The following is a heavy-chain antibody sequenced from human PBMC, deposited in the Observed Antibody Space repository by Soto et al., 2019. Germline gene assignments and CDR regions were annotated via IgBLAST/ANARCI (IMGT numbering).Heavy chain of an antibody. CDR1: GFTFSNYA. V-gene: IGHV3-30*18. J-gene: IGHJ6*02. D-gene: IGHD1-7*01. CDR3: AKDQSGTRVPYYCYGMDV. Sequence: QVQLVESGGGVVQPGRSLRLSCAASGFTFSNYAMHWVRQAPGKGLEWVAVISYDGSNKYYADSVKGRFTISRDNSRNTLYLQMNSLRAEDTAVYYCAKDQSGTRVPYYCYGMDVWGQGTTVTVSS. CDR2: ISYDGSNK.